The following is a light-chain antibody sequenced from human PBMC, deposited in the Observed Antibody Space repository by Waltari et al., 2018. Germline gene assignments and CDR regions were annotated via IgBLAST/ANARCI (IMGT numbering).Light chain of an antibody. V-gene: IGKV3D-20*01. CDR1: QSVSRNY. CDR2: DAS. J-gene: IGKJ2*01. Sequence: EIVLTQSPATLSLSPGERAPLSCGASQSVSRNYLAWYQQKPGLAPRLLIYDASFRATGIPDRFSGSGSGTDFTFTISRLEPEDFAVYYCQHYDNFPHTFGQGTKLEIK. CDR3: QHYDNFPHT.